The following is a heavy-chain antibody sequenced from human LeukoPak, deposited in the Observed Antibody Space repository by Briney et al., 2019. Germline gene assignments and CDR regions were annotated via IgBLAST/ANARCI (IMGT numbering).Heavy chain of an antibody. CDR2: VSGSGTSI. V-gene: IGHV3-11*01. D-gene: IGHD3-10*01. CDR3: ARDRGVAVSDF. J-gene: IGHJ4*02. Sequence: GGSLRLSCAASGFTFSDYYMSWIRQAPGKGLEWVSYVSGSGTSIHYADSAKGRFSISRDNAKNSLFLQMNSLRAEDTAVYYCARDRGVAVSDFWGQGTLVSVSS. CDR1: GFTFSDYY.